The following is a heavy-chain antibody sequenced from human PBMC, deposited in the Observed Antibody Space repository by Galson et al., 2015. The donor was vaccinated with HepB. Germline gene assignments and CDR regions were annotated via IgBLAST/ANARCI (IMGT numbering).Heavy chain of an antibody. Sequence: CAISGDSVSSNSALWNWIRQSPSRGLEWLGRTYYRSKWYNDYAVSVKSRMTINTDTSKNQFSMHLNSVTPEDTAVYYCVREVDWKHDYWGQGTRVTVSS. CDR2: TYYRSKWYN. J-gene: IGHJ4*02. V-gene: IGHV6-1*01. CDR1: GDSVSSNSAL. CDR3: VREVDWKHDY. D-gene: IGHD1-1*01.